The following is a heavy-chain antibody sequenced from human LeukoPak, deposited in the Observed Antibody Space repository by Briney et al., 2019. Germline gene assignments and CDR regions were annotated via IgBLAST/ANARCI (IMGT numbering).Heavy chain of an antibody. Sequence: GGSLRLSCAASGFTFDDYAMHWVRQAPGKGLEWVSSISSSSSYIYYADSVKGRFTISRDNAKNSLYLQMNSLRAEDTAVYYCARAQSIAVAGPGHYWGQGTLVTVSS. CDR1: GFTFDDYA. V-gene: IGHV3-21*01. CDR3: ARAQSIAVAGPGHY. D-gene: IGHD6-19*01. CDR2: ISSSSSYI. J-gene: IGHJ4*02.